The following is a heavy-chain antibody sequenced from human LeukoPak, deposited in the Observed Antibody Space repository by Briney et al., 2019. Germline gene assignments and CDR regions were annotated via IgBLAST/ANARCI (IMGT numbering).Heavy chain of an antibody. CDR2: ISGSGSST. V-gene: IGHV3-23*01. Sequence: GGSLRLSCAASGFTFSAYAMNWVRQAPAKGLEWVSGISGSGSSTYYGDSVKGRFTIYRDNSKNTLYLQTNSLSVEDTAVYYCAKGPVVNFDYWGQGTLVTVSS. D-gene: IGHD4-23*01. J-gene: IGHJ4*02. CDR1: GFTFSAYA. CDR3: AKGPVVNFDY.